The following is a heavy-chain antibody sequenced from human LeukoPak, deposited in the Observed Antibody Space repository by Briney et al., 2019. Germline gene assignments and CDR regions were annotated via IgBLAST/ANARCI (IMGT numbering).Heavy chain of an antibody. V-gene: IGHV3-30*04. Sequence: GGSLRLSCAASGFTFSSYAMHWVRQAPGKGLEWVAPISYDGSNKYYADSVKGRFTISRDNSKNTLYLQMNSPRAEDTAVYYCAKARASTDDYYYYGMDVWGQGTTVTVSS. D-gene: IGHD1-26*01. CDR2: ISYDGSNK. CDR3: AKARASTDDYYYYGMDV. CDR1: GFTFSSYA. J-gene: IGHJ6*02.